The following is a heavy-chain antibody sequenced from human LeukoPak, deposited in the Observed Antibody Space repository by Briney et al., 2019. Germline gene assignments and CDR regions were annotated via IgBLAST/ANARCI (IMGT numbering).Heavy chain of an antibody. J-gene: IGHJ3*02. CDR3: ARRGSYPGYTFDI. V-gene: IGHV5-51*01. Sequence: GESLKISCKGPGYRSTNYWIAWVRQMPGKGLEGMGIIYPGDSDTRYSPSFQGQFTISADKPIATAYLHWSSQKASDSAMYYCARRGSYPGYTFDIWGQGKMVPDSS. D-gene: IGHD1-26*01. CDR1: GYRSTNYW. CDR2: IYPGDSDT.